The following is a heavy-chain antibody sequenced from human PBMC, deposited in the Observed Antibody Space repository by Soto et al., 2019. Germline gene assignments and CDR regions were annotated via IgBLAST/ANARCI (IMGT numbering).Heavy chain of an antibody. CDR3: AIRPYSSSPLHYYYGMDV. CDR1: GGSISSYY. Sequence: QVQLQESGPGLVKPSETLSLTCTVSGGSISSYYWSWIRQPPGKGLEWIGYIYYSGSTNYNPSLKRRVTISVDTSKNQFSLKLSSVTAADTAVYYCAIRPYSSSPLHYYYGMDVWGQGTTVTVSS. V-gene: IGHV4-59*01. CDR2: IYYSGST. J-gene: IGHJ6*02. D-gene: IGHD6-13*01.